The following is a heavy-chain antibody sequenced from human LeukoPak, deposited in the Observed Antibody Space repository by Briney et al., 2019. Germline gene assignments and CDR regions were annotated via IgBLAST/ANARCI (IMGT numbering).Heavy chain of an antibody. V-gene: IGHV3-7*01. J-gene: IGHJ5*02. CDR1: GFTFSSYW. CDR2: IKQDGSEK. CDR3: ARRDGYNRAGTWFDP. Sequence: GGSLRLSCAASGFTFSSYWMSWVRQAPGKGLEWVANIKQDGSEKYYVDSVKGRFTISRDNAKNSLYLQMNSLRAEDTAVYYCARRDGYNRAGTWFDPRLQGTLVAVPS. D-gene: IGHD5-24*01.